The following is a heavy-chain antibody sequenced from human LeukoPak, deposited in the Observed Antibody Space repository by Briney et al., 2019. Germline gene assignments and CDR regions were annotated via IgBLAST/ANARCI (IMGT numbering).Heavy chain of an antibody. Sequence: ASVKVSFKASGYTFTSYGISWVRQAPGQGLEWMGWISAYNGNTNYAQKLQGRVTMTTDTSTSTAYMELRSLRSDDTAVYYCARELAPYNWNGATTVGDLDYWGQGTLVTVSS. CDR1: GYTFTSYG. CDR2: ISAYNGNT. CDR3: ARELAPYNWNGATTVGDLDY. J-gene: IGHJ4*02. V-gene: IGHV1-18*01. D-gene: IGHD1-1*01.